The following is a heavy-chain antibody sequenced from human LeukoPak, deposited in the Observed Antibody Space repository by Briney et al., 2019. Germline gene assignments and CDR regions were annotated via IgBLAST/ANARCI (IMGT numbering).Heavy chain of an antibody. CDR3: ARGHLYPGIAAAGTGGIDY. Sequence: PSETLSLTCTVSGGSISSGSYYWSWIRQPAGKGLEWIGRIYTSGSTNYNPSLKSRVTISVDTSKNQFSLKLSSVTAADTAVYYCARGHLYPGIAAAGTGGIDYWGQGTLVTVSS. D-gene: IGHD6-13*01. CDR1: GGSISSGSYY. J-gene: IGHJ4*02. CDR2: IYTSGST. V-gene: IGHV4-61*02.